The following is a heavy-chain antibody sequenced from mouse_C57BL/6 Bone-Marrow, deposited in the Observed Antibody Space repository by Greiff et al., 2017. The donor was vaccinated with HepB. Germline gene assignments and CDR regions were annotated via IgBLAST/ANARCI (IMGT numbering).Heavy chain of an antibody. V-gene: IGHV1-22*01. CDR1: GYTFTDYN. J-gene: IGHJ3*01. CDR2: INPNNGGT. D-gene: IGHD1-1*01. Sequence: EVKLQESGPELVKPGASVKMSCKASGYTFTDYNMHWVKQSHGKSLEWIGYINPNNGGTSYNQKFKGKATLTVNKSSSTAYMELRSLTSEDSAVYYCAAKSYYYGSSWFAYWGQGTLVTVSA. CDR3: AAKSYYYGSSWFAY.